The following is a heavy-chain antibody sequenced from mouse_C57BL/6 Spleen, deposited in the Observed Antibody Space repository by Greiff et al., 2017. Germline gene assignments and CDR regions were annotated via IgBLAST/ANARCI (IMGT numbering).Heavy chain of an antibody. V-gene: IGHV1-55*01. Sequence: VQLQQSGAELVKPGASVKMSCKASGYTFTSYWITWVKQRPGQGLAWIGDIYPGSGSTNYNEKFKSKATLTVDTSSSTAYMQLSSLTSEDSAVYYCARGVYSNFWFAYWGQGTLVTVSA. CDR1: GYTFTSYW. CDR2: IYPGSGST. D-gene: IGHD2-5*01. J-gene: IGHJ3*01. CDR3: ARGVYSNFWFAY.